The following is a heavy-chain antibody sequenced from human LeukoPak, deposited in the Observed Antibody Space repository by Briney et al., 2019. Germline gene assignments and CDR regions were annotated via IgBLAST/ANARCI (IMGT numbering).Heavy chain of an antibody. CDR3: VRVPRELGAY. CDR1: GGTFSSYD. V-gene: IGHV1-8*02. CDR2: MNPNSGNT. Sequence: GASVKVSCKASGGTFSSYDINWVRQATGQGLEWMGFMNPNSGNTGYAQKFQGRVTMTRDTSISTAYMELSSLRSEDTALYYCVRVPRELGAYWGQGTLVTVSS. J-gene: IGHJ4*02. D-gene: IGHD3-16*01.